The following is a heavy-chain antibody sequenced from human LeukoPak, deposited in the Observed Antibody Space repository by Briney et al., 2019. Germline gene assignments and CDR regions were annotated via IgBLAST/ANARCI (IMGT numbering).Heavy chain of an antibody. Sequence: GGSLRLSCAASGFTFSTFAMIWVRQPPGKGLEWVSSIFPSGGEIHYADSVKGRFTISRDNSKNTLYLQMNSLRAEDTAVYYCAKASRYYGSGSRVYYYYMDVWGKGTTVTISS. CDR1: GFTFSTFA. CDR2: IFPSGGEI. V-gene: IGHV3-23*01. CDR3: AKASRYYGSGSRVYYYYMDV. D-gene: IGHD3-10*01. J-gene: IGHJ6*03.